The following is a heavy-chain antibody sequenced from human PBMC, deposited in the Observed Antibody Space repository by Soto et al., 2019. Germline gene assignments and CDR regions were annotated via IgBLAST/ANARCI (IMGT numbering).Heavy chain of an antibody. CDR1: GYTFTELS. CDR3: ARDISMGPALDI. CDR2: FDPEDGET. V-gene: IGHV1-24*01. D-gene: IGHD3-10*01. J-gene: IGHJ3*02. Sequence: ASVKVSCKVSGYTFTELSMHWVRQAPGKGLEWMGGFDPEDGETIYAQKFQGRVTMTEDTSTDTAYMELSSLRSEDTAVYYCARDISMGPALDIWGQGTMVTVSS.